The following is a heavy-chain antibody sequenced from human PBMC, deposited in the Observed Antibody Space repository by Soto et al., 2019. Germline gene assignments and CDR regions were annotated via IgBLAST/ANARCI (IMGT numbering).Heavy chain of an antibody. D-gene: IGHD6-13*01. CDR1: GFTFSSYS. V-gene: IGHV3-21*01. CDR3: AREGIAAAVDY. CDR2: ISSSSSYI. Sequence: EVQLVESGGGLVKPGGSLRLSCAASGFTFSSYSMHWVRQAPGKGLEWVSSISSSSSYIYYADSVKGRFTISRDNAKNALYLQGNSLRAEDTAVYYCAREGIAAAVDYRGQGTLGTVSA. J-gene: IGHJ4*02.